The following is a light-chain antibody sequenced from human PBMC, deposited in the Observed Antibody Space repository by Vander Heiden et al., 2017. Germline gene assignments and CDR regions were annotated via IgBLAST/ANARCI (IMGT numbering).Light chain of an antibody. CDR2: GAS. CDR3: QQDNNWPPYT. V-gene: IGKV3-15*01. Sequence: EIVMTHSTATLSVSPGERATLSCRATQSVSSNLAWYQQKPGQAPRLLIYGASTRDTGIPARFSGSGFGTEFTLTISSRQSEDFAVYYCQQDNNWPPYTFGQGTKLEIK. J-gene: IGKJ2*01. CDR1: QSVSSN.